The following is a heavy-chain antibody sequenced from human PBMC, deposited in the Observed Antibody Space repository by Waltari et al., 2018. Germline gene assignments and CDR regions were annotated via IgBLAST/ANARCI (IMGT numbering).Heavy chain of an antibody. CDR2: MNPNSGNT. CDR3: ARLYSSSWYRWGYYYYGMDV. J-gene: IGHJ6*02. V-gene: IGHV1-8*03. Sequence: QVQLVQSGAEVKKPGASVKVSCKASGYHFTSYDINWVTQATGLGLGWMGWMNPNSGNTGYAQKFQGRVTITRNTSISTAYMELSSLRSEDTAVYYCARLYSSSWYRWGYYYYGMDVWGQGTTVTVSS. D-gene: IGHD6-13*01. CDR1: GYHFTSYD.